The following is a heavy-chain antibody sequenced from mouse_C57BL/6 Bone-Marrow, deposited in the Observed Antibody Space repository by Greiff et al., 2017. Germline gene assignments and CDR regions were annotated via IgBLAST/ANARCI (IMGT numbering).Heavy chain of an antibody. Sequence: QVQLQQSGAELVRPGASVKLSCKASGYTFTDYYINWVKQRPGQGLEWIARIYPGSGNTYYNEKFKGKATLTAEKSSSTAYMQLSSLTSEDSAVYFCASVYGYDDLYAMDYWGQGTSVTVSS. CDR3: ASVYGYDDLYAMDY. J-gene: IGHJ4*01. CDR2: IYPGSGNT. CDR1: GYTFTDYY. D-gene: IGHD2-2*01. V-gene: IGHV1-76*01.